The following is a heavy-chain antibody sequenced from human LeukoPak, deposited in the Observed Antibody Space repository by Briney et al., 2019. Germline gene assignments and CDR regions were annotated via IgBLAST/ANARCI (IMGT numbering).Heavy chain of an antibody. D-gene: IGHD3-22*01. Sequence: SETLSLTCNVSGGSISSYYWSWIRQPPGKGLERIGYIYYSGSTNYNPSLKSRVTISVGTSKNQFSLKLSSVTAADTAVYYCAARYYDSSGYYSPYFDHWGQGTLVTVSS. J-gene: IGHJ4*02. CDR1: GGSISSYY. CDR3: AARYYDSSGYYSPYFDH. V-gene: IGHV4-59*08. CDR2: IYYSGST.